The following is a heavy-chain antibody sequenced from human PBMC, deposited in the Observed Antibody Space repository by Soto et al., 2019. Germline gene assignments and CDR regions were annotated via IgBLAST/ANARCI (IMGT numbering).Heavy chain of an antibody. Sequence: SETLSLTCTVSGGSISSGGYYWSWIRQPPGKGLEWIGYIYHGGSTYYNPSLKSRVTISVDRSKNQFSLKLSSVTAADTAVYYCARGPPIFYWGQGTLVTVSS. V-gene: IGHV4-30-2*01. J-gene: IGHJ4*02. D-gene: IGHD3-9*01. CDR2: IYHGGST. CDR1: GGSISSGGYY. CDR3: ARGPPIFY.